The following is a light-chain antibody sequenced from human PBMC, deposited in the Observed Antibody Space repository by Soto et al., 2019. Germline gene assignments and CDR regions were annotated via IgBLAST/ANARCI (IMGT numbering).Light chain of an antibody. CDR2: GGS. J-gene: IGKJ4*01. Sequence: EIVLTHSPATVSLSPGERASLSCRASQSVSSYLAWYQQKPGQAPRLLIYGGSTRATGVPTRFSGSRSGAEFTLTINSLQSEDFAVYYCQPYNNWPLTFGGGTKVDI. CDR3: QPYNNWPLT. V-gene: IGKV3-15*01. CDR1: QSVSSY.